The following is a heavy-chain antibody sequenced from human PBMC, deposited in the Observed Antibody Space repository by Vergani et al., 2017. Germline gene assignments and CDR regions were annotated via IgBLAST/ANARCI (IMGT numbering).Heavy chain of an antibody. CDR3: AGEPEGYGECGKPYYYYGMDV. J-gene: IGHJ6*02. Sequence: QVQLVQSGSELKKPGASVKVSCKASGYTFTSYAMNWVRQAPGQGLEWMGWINTNTGNPTYAQGFTGRFVFSLDTSVSTAYLQISSLKAEDTAVYYCAGEPEGYGECGKPYYYYGMDVWGQGTTVTVSS. D-gene: IGHD4-17*01. CDR2: INTNTGNP. V-gene: IGHV7-4-1*02. CDR1: GYTFTSYA.